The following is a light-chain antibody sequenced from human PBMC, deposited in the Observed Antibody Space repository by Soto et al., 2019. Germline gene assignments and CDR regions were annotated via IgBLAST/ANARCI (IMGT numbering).Light chain of an antibody. Sequence: QSALTQPASVSGSPGQSITISCTGTSSDVGGYNYVSWYQQHPGKAPKLMIYEVSNRPSGVSNRFSGSKSGNTASLTISGXXXXXXXXXXCSSYTSSITWVFGGGTKLTV. V-gene: IGLV2-14*01. CDR1: SSDVGGYNY. CDR3: SSYTSSITWV. CDR2: EVS. J-gene: IGLJ3*02.